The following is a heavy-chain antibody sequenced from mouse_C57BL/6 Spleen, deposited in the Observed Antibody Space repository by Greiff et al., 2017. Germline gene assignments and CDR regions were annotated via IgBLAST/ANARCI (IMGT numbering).Heavy chain of an antibody. V-gene: IGHV1-54*01. CDR1: GYAFTNYL. CDR2: INPGSGGT. CDR3: ARLYDGYYDAMDY. Sequence: VQRVESGAELVRPGTSVKVSCKASGYAFTNYLIEWVKQRPGQGLEWIGVINPGSGGTNYNEKFKGKATLTADKSSSTAYMQLSSLTSEDSAVYFCARLYDGYYDAMDYWGQGTSVTVSS. D-gene: IGHD2-3*01. J-gene: IGHJ4*01.